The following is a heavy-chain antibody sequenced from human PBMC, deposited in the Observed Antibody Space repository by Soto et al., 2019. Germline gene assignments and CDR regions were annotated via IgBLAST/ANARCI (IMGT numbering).Heavy chain of an antibody. V-gene: IGHV1-2*02. Sequence: GASVKVSCKASGYTFTGNYMHWVRQAPGQGLEWMALINPTTGDTKYAQKFQGRVTMTWDTAISTAHMELSRLRSDDTAIYFCARGYCSSIGCSHYFDYWGQGTLVTVS. J-gene: IGHJ4*02. D-gene: IGHD2-2*01. CDR3: ARGYCSSIGCSHYFDY. CDR1: GYTFTGNY. CDR2: INPTTGDT.